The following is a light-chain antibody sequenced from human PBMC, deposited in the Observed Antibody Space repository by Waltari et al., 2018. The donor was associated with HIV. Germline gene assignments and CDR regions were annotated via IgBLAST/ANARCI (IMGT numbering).Light chain of an antibody. CDR1: INY. CDR3: AAWADSMGMA. V-gene: IGLV1-51*02. CDR2: ENN. J-gene: IGLJ2*01. Sequence: QSVLTQPPSVSAAPGQRVTISCSGSINYVSWYQQFPGAAPKLLIHENNKRPSGIPDRFSGSKSGTSATLDITGLQTGDEAEYFCAAWADSMGMAFGGGTKLTVL.